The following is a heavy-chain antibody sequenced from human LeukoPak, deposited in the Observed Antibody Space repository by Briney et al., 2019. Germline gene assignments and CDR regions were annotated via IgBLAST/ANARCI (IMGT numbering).Heavy chain of an antibody. D-gene: IGHD2-15*01. CDR3: AGVVAATPGDY. Sequence: GGSLRLSCAASGFTFSSYSINWARQAPGKGLEWVSSISSSSSYIYYADSVKGRFTISRDNAKNSLYLQMNSLRAEDTAVYYCAGVVAATPGDYWGQGTMVTVSS. V-gene: IGHV3-21*01. J-gene: IGHJ4*02. CDR2: ISSSSSYI. CDR1: GFTFSSYS.